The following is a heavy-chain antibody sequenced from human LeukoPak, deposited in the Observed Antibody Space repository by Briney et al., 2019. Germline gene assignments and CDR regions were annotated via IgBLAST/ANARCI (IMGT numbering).Heavy chain of an antibody. Sequence: PGGSLRLSCAASGFTFDDYAMHWVRQAPGKGLEWVSLISGDGGSTYYADSVKGRFTISRDNSKNSLHLQMNSLRTEDTALYYCAKDISSGRHGLWGSSDYWGQGTLVTVSS. CDR1: GFTFDDYA. D-gene: IGHD3-22*01. CDR2: ISGDGGST. V-gene: IGHV3-43*02. CDR3: AKDISSGRHGLWGSSDY. J-gene: IGHJ4*02.